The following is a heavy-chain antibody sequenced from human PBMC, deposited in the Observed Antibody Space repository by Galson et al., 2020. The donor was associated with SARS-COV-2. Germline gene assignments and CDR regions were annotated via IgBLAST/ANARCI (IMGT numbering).Heavy chain of an antibody. J-gene: IGHJ4*02. CDR2: ISYDGSNK. CDR3: AKDLFDPTYYYDSSGYYYPPRDY. D-gene: IGHD3-22*01. Sequence: QLGESLKISCAASGFTFSSYGMHWVRQAPGKGLEWVAVISYDGSNKYYADSVKGRFTISRDNSKNTLYLQMNSLRAEDTAVYYCAKDLFDPTYYYDSSGYYYPPRDYWGQGSLVTVSS. V-gene: IGHV3-30*18. CDR1: GFTFSSYG.